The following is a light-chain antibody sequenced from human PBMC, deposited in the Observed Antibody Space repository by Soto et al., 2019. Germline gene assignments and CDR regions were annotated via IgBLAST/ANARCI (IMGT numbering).Light chain of an antibody. CDR2: AAS. CDR3: QQYNTYPYT. J-gene: IGKJ2*01. Sequence: DIQMTQSPSSLSASVGDRVTITCRASQGVNNYLAWFQQHPGKAPKSLIFAASNLQSGVPSRFSGSGSGADFTLTISGLQPEESATYYCQQYNTYPYTFGQGTKLDIK. CDR1: QGVNNY. V-gene: IGKV1-16*01.